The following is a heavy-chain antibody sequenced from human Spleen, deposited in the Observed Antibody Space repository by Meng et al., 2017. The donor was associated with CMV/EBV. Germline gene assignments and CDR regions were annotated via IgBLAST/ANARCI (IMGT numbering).Heavy chain of an antibody. D-gene: IGHD7-27*01. CDR3: ASGIRLTGD. J-gene: IGHJ4*02. CDR1: GFTISSNY. V-gene: IGHV3-74*01. CDR2: INSDGNST. Sequence: GESLKISCAASGFTISSNYMSWVRQAPGKGLVWVSRINSDGNSTTYADSVKGRFTISRDNAKNTLYLEMNSLSAEDTAVYYCASGIRLTGDWGQGTLVTVSS.